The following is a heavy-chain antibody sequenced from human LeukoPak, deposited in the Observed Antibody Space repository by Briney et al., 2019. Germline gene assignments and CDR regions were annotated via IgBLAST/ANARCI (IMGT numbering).Heavy chain of an antibody. CDR3: ARDREWSWFDP. CDR1: GYTFTSYD. CDR2: ISAYNDNT. Sequence: ASVKVSCKASGYTFTSYDINWVRQAPGQGLEWMGWISAYNDNTNYAQKLQDRITMTTDTSTSTAYMELRSLRSDDTAVYYCARDREWSWFDPWGQGTLVTVSS. V-gene: IGHV1-18*01. J-gene: IGHJ5*02. D-gene: IGHD3-3*01.